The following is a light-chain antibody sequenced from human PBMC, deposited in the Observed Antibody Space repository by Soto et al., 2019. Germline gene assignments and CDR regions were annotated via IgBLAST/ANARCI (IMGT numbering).Light chain of an antibody. CDR2: LNSDGSH. CDR3: QTWGTGIHVV. J-gene: IGLJ2*01. V-gene: IGLV4-69*01. Sequence: QAVVTQSPSASASLGASVKLTCTLSSGHSSYAIAWHQQQPEKGPRYLMKLNSDGSHSKGDGIPDRFSGSSSGAERYLTISSLQSADEADYYCQTWGTGIHVVFGGGTKLTVL. CDR1: SGHSSYA.